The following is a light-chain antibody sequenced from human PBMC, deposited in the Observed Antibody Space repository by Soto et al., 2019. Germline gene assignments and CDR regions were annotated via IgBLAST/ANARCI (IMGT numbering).Light chain of an antibody. CDR2: DAS. V-gene: IGKV3-11*01. Sequence: EIVLTQSPATLSLSPGERATRSCSASQSVSSYLAWYQQKPGQAPRLLIYDASNRATGIPARFSGSGSGTDFTLTISSLEPEDFAVYYCQQRSNWPPTFGQGTRLEIK. CDR1: QSVSSY. J-gene: IGKJ5*01. CDR3: QQRSNWPPT.